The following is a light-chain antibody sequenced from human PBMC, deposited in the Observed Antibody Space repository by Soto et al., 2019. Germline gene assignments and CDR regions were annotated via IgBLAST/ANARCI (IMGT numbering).Light chain of an antibody. J-gene: IGLJ2*01. CDR2: DVS. CDR1: RSDVGTYNY. V-gene: IGLV2-11*01. Sequence: QSVLAQPRSVSGSPGQSVTFSFTGTRSDVGTYNYVSWYQQHPGKAPKVMIFDVSKRPSGVPDRFSGSKSGNTASLTISGLQADDEADYYCCAYGGNTLLFGGGTKVTVL. CDR3: CAYGGNTLL.